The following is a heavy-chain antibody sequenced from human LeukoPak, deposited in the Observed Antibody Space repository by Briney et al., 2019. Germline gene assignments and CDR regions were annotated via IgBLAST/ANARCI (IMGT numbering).Heavy chain of an antibody. CDR2: IYYSGST. CDR1: GGSISSSSYY. J-gene: IGHJ6*03. D-gene: IGHD5/OR15-5a*01. Sequence: SETLSLTCTVSGGSISSSSYYWGWIRQPPGKGLEWIGSIYYSGSTNYNPSLKSRVTISVDTSKNQFSLKLSSVTAADTAVYYCARTSVYYMDVWGKGTTVTISS. V-gene: IGHV4-39*07. CDR3: ARTSVYYMDV.